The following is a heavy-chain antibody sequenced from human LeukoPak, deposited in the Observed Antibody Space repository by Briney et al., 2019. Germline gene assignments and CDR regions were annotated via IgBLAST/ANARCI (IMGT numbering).Heavy chain of an antibody. Sequence: PGGSLRLSCAASGFTFSSYAMSWVRQAPGKGLEWVSAISGSGGSTYYADSVKGRFTISRDNSKNTLYLQVSSLRADDTAVYYCAKEPDYGDYFDYWGQGTLVTVSS. J-gene: IGHJ4*02. CDR1: GFTFSSYA. CDR2: ISGSGGST. D-gene: IGHD4-17*01. V-gene: IGHV3-23*01. CDR3: AKEPDYGDYFDY.